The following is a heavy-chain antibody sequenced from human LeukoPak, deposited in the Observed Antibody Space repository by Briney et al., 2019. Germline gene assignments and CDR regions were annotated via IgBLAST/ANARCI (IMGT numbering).Heavy chain of an antibody. J-gene: IGHJ4*02. Sequence: GGSLRLSCAASGFTFSSYAMHWVRQAPGKGLEWVAVISYDGSNKYYADSVKGRFTISTDNSKNTLYLQMNSLRAEDTAVYYCARGAAGAFDYWGQGTLVTVSS. CDR1: GFTFSSYA. V-gene: IGHV3-30-3*01. CDR2: ISYDGSNK. CDR3: ARGAAGAFDY. D-gene: IGHD6-13*01.